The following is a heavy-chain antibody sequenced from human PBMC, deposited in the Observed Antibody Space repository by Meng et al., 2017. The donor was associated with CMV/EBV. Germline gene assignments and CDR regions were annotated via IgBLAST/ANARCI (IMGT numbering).Heavy chain of an antibody. CDR2: ISYDGSNK. Sequence: GESLKISCAASGFTFSSYARHWVRQAPGKGLEWVAVISYDGSNKYYADSVKGRFTISRDNSKNTLYLQMNSLRAEDTAVYYCASDRGFGDLDSWGQGTLVTVSS. J-gene: IGHJ4*02. CDR3: ASDRGFGDLDS. CDR1: GFTFSSYA. V-gene: IGHV3-30-3*01. D-gene: IGHD3-10*01.